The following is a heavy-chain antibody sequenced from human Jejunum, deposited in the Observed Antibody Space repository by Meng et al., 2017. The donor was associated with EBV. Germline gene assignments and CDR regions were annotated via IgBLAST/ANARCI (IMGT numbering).Heavy chain of an antibody. Sequence: EGQLCVSGGDSTPPGESLRLYSAASGLTINNYDVSGVRPAPGKGLEWVSVITASSGSTFYADSVKGRFTISRDNSKRTVYLQMKSPRGEDTAVYYCVARSRPQEVDYWGQGTLVTVSS. CDR2: ITASSGST. CDR1: GLTINNYD. CDR3: VARSRPQEVDY. V-gene: IGHV3-23*01. J-gene: IGHJ4*02.